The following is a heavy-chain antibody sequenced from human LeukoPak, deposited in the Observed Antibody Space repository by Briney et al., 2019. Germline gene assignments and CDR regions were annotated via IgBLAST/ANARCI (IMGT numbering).Heavy chain of an antibody. V-gene: IGHV4-31*03. CDR3: ARDPDYGDYYFDY. D-gene: IGHD4-17*01. J-gene: IGHJ4*02. Sequence: SETLSLTCTVSGGSISSGGYYWSWIRQHPGKGLEWIGYIYYSGSTYYNPSLKSRVTISVDTSKNQFSLKLSSVTAADTAVYYCARDPDYGDYYFDYWGQGTLVTVSS. CDR2: IYYSGST. CDR1: GGSISSGGYY.